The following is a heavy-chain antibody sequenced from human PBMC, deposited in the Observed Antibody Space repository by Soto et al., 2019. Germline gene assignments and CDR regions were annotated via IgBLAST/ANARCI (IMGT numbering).Heavy chain of an antibody. CDR1: GGSFSGYY. D-gene: IGHD3-3*01. CDR3: ARGRLSIFGAVPFTGRAFDI. CDR2: INHSGST. Sequence: SETLSLTCAVYGGSFSGYYWSWIRQPPGKGLEWIGEINHSGSTNYNPSLKSRVTISVDTSKNQFSLKLSSVTAADTAVYYCARGRLSIFGAVPFTGRAFDIWGQGTMVTV. V-gene: IGHV4-34*01. J-gene: IGHJ3*02.